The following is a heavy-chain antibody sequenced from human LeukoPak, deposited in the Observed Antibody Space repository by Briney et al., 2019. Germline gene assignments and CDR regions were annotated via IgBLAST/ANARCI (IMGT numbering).Heavy chain of an antibody. CDR3: AKHSGSYFIYYVDS. J-gene: IGHJ4*02. D-gene: IGHD1-26*01. CDR2: ISGSAYNT. V-gene: IGHV3-23*01. Sequence: PGGSLRLSCAAFGFTFSSYGMSWVRQAPGKGLEWVATISGSAYNTYYADSVKGRFTISRDNSANTVFLHMSSLRAEDTALYYCAKHSGSYFIYYVDSWGQGTLVTVSS. CDR1: GFTFSSYG.